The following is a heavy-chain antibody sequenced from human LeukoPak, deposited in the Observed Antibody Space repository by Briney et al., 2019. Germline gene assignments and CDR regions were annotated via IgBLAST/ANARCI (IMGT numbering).Heavy chain of an antibody. J-gene: IGHJ4*02. D-gene: IGHD4-23*01. V-gene: IGHV4-34*01. CDR2: INHSGST. CDR3: ARTVVTDGKSDY. Sequence: SETLSLTCAVYGGSFSGYYWSWIRQPPGKGPEWIGEINHSGSTNYNPSLKSRVTISVDTSKNQFSLKLSSVTAADTAVYYCARTVVTDGKSDYWGQGTLVTVSS. CDR1: GGSFSGYY.